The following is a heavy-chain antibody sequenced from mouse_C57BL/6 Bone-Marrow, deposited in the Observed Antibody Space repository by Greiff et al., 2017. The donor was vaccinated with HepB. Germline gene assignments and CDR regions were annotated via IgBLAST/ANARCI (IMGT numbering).Heavy chain of an antibody. CDR3: ARGVYYGSSPFAY. V-gene: IGHV1-19*01. CDR1: GYTFTDYY. Sequence: VQLKESGPVLVKPGASVKMSCKASGYTFTDYYMNWVKQSHGKSLEWIGVINPYNGGTSYNQKFKGKATLTVDKSSSTAYMELNSLTSEDSAVYYCARGVYYGSSPFAYWGQGTLVTVSA. D-gene: IGHD1-1*01. J-gene: IGHJ3*01. CDR2: INPYNGGT.